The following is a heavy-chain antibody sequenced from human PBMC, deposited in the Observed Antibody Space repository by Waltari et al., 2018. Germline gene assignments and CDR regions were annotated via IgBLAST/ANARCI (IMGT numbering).Heavy chain of an antibody. D-gene: IGHD3-10*01. V-gene: IGHV3-48*03. CDR1: GFSFGASE. J-gene: IGHJ4*02. CDR3: ARDDHGSGRRFEY. CDR2: ISSSGSRI. Sequence: DVQLVESGGGLVPPGGSLRLSCAASGFSFGASEMNWARQAPGKGLGGVSYISSSGSRIEYADSVQGRFTVSRDNARNSLYLQMNSLRAADTAVYYCARDDHGSGRRFEYWGQGTLVTVSS.